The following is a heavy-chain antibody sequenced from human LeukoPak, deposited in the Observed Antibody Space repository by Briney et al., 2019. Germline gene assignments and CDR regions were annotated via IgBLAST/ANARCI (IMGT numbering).Heavy chain of an antibody. J-gene: IGHJ4*02. Sequence: PGRSLRLSCAASGFTFSSYGMHWVRQAPGKGLEWVAVISYDGSNKYYADSVKGRFTISRDNSKNTLYLQMNSLRAEDTAVYYCAKDGLSDTYYYDSSGYWGQGTLVTVSS. CDR3: AKDGLSDTYYYDSSGY. D-gene: IGHD3-22*01. V-gene: IGHV3-30*18. CDR1: GFTFSSYG. CDR2: ISYDGSNK.